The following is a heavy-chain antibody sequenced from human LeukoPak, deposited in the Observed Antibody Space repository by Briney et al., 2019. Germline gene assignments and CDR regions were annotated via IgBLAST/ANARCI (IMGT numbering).Heavy chain of an antibody. CDR2: IIPIFGAA. V-gene: IGHV1-69*06. D-gene: IGHD3-10*01. CDR3: ARGVWVTMLRGAYKDRWYYYYGMDV. CDR1: GGNFSCYA. J-gene: IGHJ6*04. Sequence: SVKVSCKASGGNFSCYAISWVRQAPGQGLEWMGVIIPIFGAANYAQKFQGRVTITADKSTSTAYMELSSLRSEDTAVYYCARGVWVTMLRGAYKDRWYYYYGMDVWGKGTTVTVSS.